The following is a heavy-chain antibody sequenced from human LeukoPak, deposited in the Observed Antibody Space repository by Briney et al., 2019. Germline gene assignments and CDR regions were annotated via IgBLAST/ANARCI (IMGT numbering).Heavy chain of an antibody. D-gene: IGHD6-13*01. CDR1: GFTFNTYS. CDR3: AKDRAETAAAGTALDY. J-gene: IGHJ4*02. Sequence: GGSLRLSCAASGFTFNTYSLIWVRQAPGKGLEWVAFIRYDGSNKYYADSVKGRFTISRDNSKNTLYLQMNSLRAEDTAVYYCAKDRAETAAAGTALDYWGQGTLVTVSS. CDR2: IRYDGSNK. V-gene: IGHV3-30*02.